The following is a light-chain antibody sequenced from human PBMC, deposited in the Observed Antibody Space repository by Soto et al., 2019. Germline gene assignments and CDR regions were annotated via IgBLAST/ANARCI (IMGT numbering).Light chain of an antibody. CDR2: GAS. Sequence: EVVMTQSPATLSVSPGERATLYCRARQSVNSDLAWYQQKPGQAPRLLIYGASTRATAIPARFSGSGSGTEYTLTISSLQSEDFAIYYCQQYNNWPPTFGQGTKVDIK. V-gene: IGKV3-15*01. J-gene: IGKJ1*01. CDR1: QSVNSD. CDR3: QQYNNWPPT.